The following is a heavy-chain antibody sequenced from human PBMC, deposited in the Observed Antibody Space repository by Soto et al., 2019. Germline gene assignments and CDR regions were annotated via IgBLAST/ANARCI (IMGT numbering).Heavy chain of an antibody. J-gene: IGHJ4*02. Sequence: PGVSLRLSCAASQFSFSSYWMHWVRQVPGKGPAWVSRINHDGSKTEYADSVKGRFTISRDNTNNTLYLQMNSLRVEDTAMYYCVREPWGFSGTWYDYWGQGTLVTVSS. CDR3: VREPWGFSGTWYDY. D-gene: IGHD6-13*01. V-gene: IGHV3-74*01. CDR1: QFSFSSYW. CDR2: INHDGSKT.